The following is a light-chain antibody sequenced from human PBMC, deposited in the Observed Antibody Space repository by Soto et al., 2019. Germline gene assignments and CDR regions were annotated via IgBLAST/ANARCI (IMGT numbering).Light chain of an antibody. CDR1: SSDVGGYNY. CDR2: DVT. V-gene: IGLV2-14*03. Sequence: QSALTQPASLSGSPGQSITISCTGTSSDVGGYNYVSWYQQHPGKAPKLIIYDVTNRPSGVSDRFSGSKSGNTASLTISGLQAEDEADYYCSSYTSSSTYVFGTGTKLTVL. CDR3: SSYTSSSTYV. J-gene: IGLJ1*01.